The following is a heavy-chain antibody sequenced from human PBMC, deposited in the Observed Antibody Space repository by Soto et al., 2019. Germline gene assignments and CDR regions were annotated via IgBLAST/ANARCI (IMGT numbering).Heavy chain of an antibody. D-gene: IGHD6-13*01. CDR3: AQTRGGYSSSWYSWFDP. J-gene: IGHJ5*02. CDR2: IIPIFGTA. V-gene: IGHV1-69*01. Sequence: QVQLVQSGAEVKKPGSSVKVSCKASGGTFSSYAISWVRQAPGQGLEWMGGIIPIFGTANYAQKFQGRVTITADESTSTAYMELSSLRSEDTAVYYCAQTRGGYSSSWYSWFDPWGQGTLVTVSS. CDR1: GGTFSSYA.